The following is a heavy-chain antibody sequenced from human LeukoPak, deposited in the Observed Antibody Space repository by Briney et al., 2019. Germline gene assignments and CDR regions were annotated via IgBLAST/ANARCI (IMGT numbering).Heavy chain of an antibody. CDR3: ARDGGSGSYQHYYYYMDV. D-gene: IGHD3-10*01. CDR2: ISYDGSNK. J-gene: IGHJ6*03. CDR1: GFTFSSYG. Sequence: GRSLRLSCAASGFTFSSYGMHWVRQAPGKGLEWVAVISYDGSNKYYADSVKGRFTISRDNAKNSLYLQMNSLRAEDTAVYYCARDGGSGSYQHYYYYMDVWGKGTTVTISS. V-gene: IGHV3-30*03.